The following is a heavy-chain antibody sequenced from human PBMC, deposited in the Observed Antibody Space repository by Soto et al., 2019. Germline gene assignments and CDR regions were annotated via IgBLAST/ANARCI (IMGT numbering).Heavy chain of an antibody. J-gene: IGHJ6*02. Sequence: GRSRRLSGEACGFTFGNYAMTWVRQGPGRGLEWVSALSGTSRNTYYADSVKGRFTISRDNAKNTMYLEMNRLRVDDTAGYYCTTRFFLSSRKPPEDGWGQGT. V-gene: IGHV3-23*01. CDR1: GFTFGNYA. D-gene: IGHD3-3*01. CDR2: LSGTSRNT. CDR3: TTRFFLSSRKPPEDG.